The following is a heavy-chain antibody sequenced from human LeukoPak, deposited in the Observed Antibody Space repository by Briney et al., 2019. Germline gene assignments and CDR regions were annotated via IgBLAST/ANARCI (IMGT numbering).Heavy chain of an antibody. Sequence: GGSLRLSCAASGFSVSDNGMSWVRQAPGKGLEWVSGIVGGDGGTYYADSVKGRFIISRDNSKNTLYVQMNSLRAEDTAVYYCAGGALYYMDVWGKGTTVTISS. CDR3: AGGALYYMDV. V-gene: IGHV3-23*01. CDR2: IVGGDGGT. CDR1: GFSVSDNG. J-gene: IGHJ6*03.